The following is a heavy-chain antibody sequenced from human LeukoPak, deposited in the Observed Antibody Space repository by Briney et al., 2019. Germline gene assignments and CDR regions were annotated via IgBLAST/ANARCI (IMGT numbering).Heavy chain of an antibody. Sequence: GSSVKVSCKASGGTFSNYTINWVRQAPGQRLEWMGRIIPIVGRANCAQNFQGRVTITADKSTSTAYMELSSLRSEDTAVYYCARYLVIRGDAFDIWGQGTMVTVSS. V-gene: IGHV1-69*02. D-gene: IGHD3-16*02. CDR2: IIPIVGRA. CDR1: GGTFSNYT. CDR3: ARYLVIRGDAFDI. J-gene: IGHJ3*02.